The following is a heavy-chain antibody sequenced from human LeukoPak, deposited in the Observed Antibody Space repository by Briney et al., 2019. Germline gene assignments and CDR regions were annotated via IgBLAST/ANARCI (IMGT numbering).Heavy chain of an antibody. D-gene: IGHD2-2*01. CDR2: IYDSGST. Sequence: SETLSLTCTVSGGSISSYHWSWFRQAPGKGLEWLGYIYDSGSTNFNPSLKSRVTISVDTSKNQFSLKLSSVTAADAAVYYCARRRQLVWFSGFDPWGQGTLVTVSS. V-gene: IGHV4-59*08. CDR1: GGSISSYH. J-gene: IGHJ5*02. CDR3: ARRRQLVWFSGFDP.